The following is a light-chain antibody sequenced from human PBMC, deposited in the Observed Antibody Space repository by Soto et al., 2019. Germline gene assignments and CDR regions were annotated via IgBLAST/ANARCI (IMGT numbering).Light chain of an antibody. CDR2: LNSDGSH. CDR1: SRHSNYA. J-gene: IGLJ2*01. V-gene: IGLV4-69*01. Sequence: QTVVTQSPSASGSLGASVKLTCTLSSRHSNYAIAWHQQQSEKGPRYLMKLNSDGSHSKGDVIPDRFSCSSSGAERYLTISRRQSEDEADYYCQTWGSGIVVFGRGTKVTVL. CDR3: QTWGSGIVV.